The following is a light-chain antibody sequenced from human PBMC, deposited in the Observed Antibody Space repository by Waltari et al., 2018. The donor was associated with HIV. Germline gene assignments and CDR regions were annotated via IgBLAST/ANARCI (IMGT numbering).Light chain of an antibody. CDR3: QQYKTWPLT. CDR2: GAS. V-gene: IGKV3-15*01. CDR1: QNVFSD. J-gene: IGKJ1*01. Sequence: ETVMTQSLGTLSVSPGRSATLSCRASQNVFSDLAWYHQKPVQPPMLLIFGASKRATGVPARFSGSGSVTKFTLTITSLQTEDYGLYHCQQYKTWPLTFGEGTRVEIK.